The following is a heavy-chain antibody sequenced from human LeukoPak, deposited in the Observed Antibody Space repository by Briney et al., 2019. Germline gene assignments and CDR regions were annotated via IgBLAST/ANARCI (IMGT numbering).Heavy chain of an antibody. D-gene: IGHD2-2*01. Sequence: SETLSLTCAVYGGSFSGYYWTWIRQPPGKGLEWIGEINHSGSTNYNPSLKSRVTISVDTSKNQFSLKLSSVTAADTAVYYCARKLGYCTSASCPPYYYYYMDVWGKGTTVTVSS. V-gene: IGHV4-34*01. J-gene: IGHJ6*03. CDR3: ARKLGYCTSASCPPYYYYYMDV. CDR2: INHSGST. CDR1: GGSFSGYY.